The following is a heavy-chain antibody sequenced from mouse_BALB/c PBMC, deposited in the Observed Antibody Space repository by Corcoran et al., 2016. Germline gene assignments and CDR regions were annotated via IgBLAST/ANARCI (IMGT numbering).Heavy chain of an antibody. Sequence: QIELVQSGPELKKHGETVKISCKASGYTFTNYGMNWVKQAPGKGLKRMGGINTYTGEPTYADDFKGRFAFSLETSASTAYLQSNNLKNEDTATYFCARDPAWFAYWGQGTLVTVSA. CDR3: ARDPAWFAY. V-gene: IGHV9-3-1*01. CDR2: INTYTGEP. J-gene: IGHJ3*01. CDR1: GYTFTNYG.